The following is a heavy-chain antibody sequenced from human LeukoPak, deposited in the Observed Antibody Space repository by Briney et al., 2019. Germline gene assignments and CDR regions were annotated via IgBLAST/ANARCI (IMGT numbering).Heavy chain of an antibody. D-gene: IGHD5-24*01. J-gene: IGHJ4*02. CDR3: ARDPVDGYYHFDY. CDR2: IMSNSGGT. V-gene: IGHV1-2*02. Sequence: SVKVSCKASGGTFSSYAISWVRQAPGQGLEWMGWIMSNSGGTHYAQKFQGRVTMTRDTSISTAYFELTSLRSDDTAIYYCARDPVDGYYHFDYWGQGTLVTVSS. CDR1: GGTFSSYA.